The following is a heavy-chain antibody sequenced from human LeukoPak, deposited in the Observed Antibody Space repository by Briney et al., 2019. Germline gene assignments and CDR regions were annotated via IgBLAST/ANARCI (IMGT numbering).Heavy chain of an antibody. CDR3: ARDGYSHDAFDI. V-gene: IGHV4-59*01. CDR1: GGPINSFY. Sequence: SETLSLTCTVSGGPINSFYWSWIRQSPGKGLEWIGYIYYSGSTNYNPSLKSRVTISVDTSKNQFSLKLSSVTAADTAVYYCARDGYSHDAFDIWGQGTMVTVSS. J-gene: IGHJ3*02. D-gene: IGHD5-24*01. CDR2: IYYSGST.